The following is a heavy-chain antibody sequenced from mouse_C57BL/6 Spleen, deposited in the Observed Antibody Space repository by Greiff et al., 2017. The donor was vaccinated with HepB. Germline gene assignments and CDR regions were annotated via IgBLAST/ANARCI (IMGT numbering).Heavy chain of an antibody. V-gene: IGHV1-81*01. D-gene: IGHD3-1*01. CDR1: GYTFTSYG. Sequence: VKLVESGAELARPGASVKLSCKASGYTFTSYGISGVKQRTGQGLEWIGEIYPRSGNTYYNEKFKGKATLTADKSSSTAYMEIRSLTSEDSAVYFCARSGDVWGTGTTVTVSS. J-gene: IGHJ1*03. CDR3: ARSGDV. CDR2: IYPRSGNT.